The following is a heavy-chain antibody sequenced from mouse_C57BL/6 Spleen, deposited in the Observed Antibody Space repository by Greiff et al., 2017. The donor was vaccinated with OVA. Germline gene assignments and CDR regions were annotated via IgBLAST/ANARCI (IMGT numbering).Heavy chain of an antibody. V-gene: IGHV7-3*01. CDR3: ASHYGNYAMDY. D-gene: IGHD2-1*01. Sequence: EVQRVESGGGLVQPGGSLSLSCAASGFTFTDYYMSWVRQPPGKALEWLGFIRNKANGYTTEYSASVKGRFTISRDNSQSILYLQMNALRAEDSATYYCASHYGNYAMDYWGQGTSVTVSS. J-gene: IGHJ4*01. CDR2: IRNKANGYTT. CDR1: GFTFTDYY.